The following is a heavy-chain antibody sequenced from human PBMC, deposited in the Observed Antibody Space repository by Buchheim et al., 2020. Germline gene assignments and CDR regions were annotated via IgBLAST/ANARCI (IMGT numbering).Heavy chain of an antibody. Sequence: QVQLQESGPGLVKPSQTLSLTCTVSGGSISGGSYYGSWIRQPAGKELGGIGVIFTVGGTNYNPSLKSEDTQQENTSKNTFPLKLSSVTAADTAVYYCARDPYCSGGSCYYYYYGMDVWGQGTT. CDR2: IFTVGGT. D-gene: IGHD2-15*01. J-gene: IGHJ6*02. CDR3: ARDPYCSGGSCYYYYYGMDV. V-gene: IGHV4-61*02. CDR1: GGSISGGSYY.